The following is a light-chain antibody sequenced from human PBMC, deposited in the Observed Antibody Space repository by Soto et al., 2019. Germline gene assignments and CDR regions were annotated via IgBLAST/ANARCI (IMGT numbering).Light chain of an antibody. CDR2: DAS. J-gene: IGKJ1*01. V-gene: IGKV3D-20*01. Sequence: VVLTQFPGTLSLSPGETATLSCGASQTVNNNFLGWYQQKPGLAPRLLIYDASSRANGIPERFSGRGSGTHFTLTISRLEPEDFAVYYCQQYGSTPWTFGRGTKVEMK. CDR1: QTVNNNF. CDR3: QQYGSTPWT.